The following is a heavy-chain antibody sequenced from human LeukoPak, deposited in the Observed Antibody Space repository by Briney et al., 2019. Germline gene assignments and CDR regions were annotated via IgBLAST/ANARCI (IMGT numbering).Heavy chain of an antibody. J-gene: IGHJ4*02. CDR2: ISSSSSYI. V-gene: IGHV3-21*01. CDR1: GFTFSSYS. D-gene: IGHD2-2*01. Sequence: PGGSLRLSCAASGFTFSSYSMNWARQAPGKGLEWVSSISSSSSYIYYADSVKGRFTISRDNAKNSLYLQMNSLRAEDTAVYYCARDPSGVVPAAMSDYWGQGTLVTVSS. CDR3: ARDPSGVVPAAMSDY.